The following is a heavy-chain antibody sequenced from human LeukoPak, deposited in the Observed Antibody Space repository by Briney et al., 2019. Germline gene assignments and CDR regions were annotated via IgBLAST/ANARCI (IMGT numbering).Heavy chain of an antibody. CDR2: INTNTGNP. V-gene: IGHV7-4-1*02. CDR1: GYTFTSYY. CDR3: AREVGYDEYYFDY. Sequence: ASVTVSCTASGYTFTSYYMHWVRQAPGQGLEGMGWINTNTGNPTYAQGFTGRFVFSLDTSVSTAYLQISSLKAEDTAVYYCAREVGYDEYYFDYWGQGTLVTVSS. D-gene: IGHD1-26*01. J-gene: IGHJ4*02.